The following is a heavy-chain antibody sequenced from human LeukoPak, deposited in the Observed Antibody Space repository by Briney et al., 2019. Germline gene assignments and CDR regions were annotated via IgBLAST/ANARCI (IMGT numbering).Heavy chain of an antibody. J-gene: IGHJ5*02. CDR3: ARDLPYSNYRPPGHQPNWFDP. Sequence: GASVKVSCKASGYTFTGYYMHWVRQAPGQGLEWMGWINPNSGGTNYAQKFQGRATMTRDTSISTAYMELSRLRSDDTAVYYCARDLPYSNYRPPGHQPNWFDPWGQGTLVTVSS. V-gene: IGHV1-2*02. CDR1: GYTFTGYY. D-gene: IGHD4-11*01. CDR2: INPNSGGT.